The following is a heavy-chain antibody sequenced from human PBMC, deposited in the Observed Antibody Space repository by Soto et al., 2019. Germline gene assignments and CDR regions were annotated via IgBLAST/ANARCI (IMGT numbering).Heavy chain of an antibody. CDR1: GGSISSSSYY. CDR2: IYYSGST. CDR3: ARDAHYGDYTPSRDAFDI. Sequence: SETLSLTCTVSGGSISSSSYYWGWIRQPPGKGLEWIGYIYYSGSTYYNPSLKSRVTISVDTSKNQFSLKLSSVTAADTAVYYCARDAHYGDYTPSRDAFDIWGQGTMVTVSS. V-gene: IGHV4-39*07. J-gene: IGHJ3*02. D-gene: IGHD4-17*01.